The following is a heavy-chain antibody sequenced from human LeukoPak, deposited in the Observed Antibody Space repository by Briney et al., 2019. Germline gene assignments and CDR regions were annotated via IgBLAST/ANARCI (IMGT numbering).Heavy chain of an antibody. V-gene: IGHV3-7*01. J-gene: IGHJ4*02. CDR3: ARVRGDYYLDY. CDR2: IKQAGSEN. Sequence: PGGSLRLSCAASGFTFSSYGMHWVRQAPGKGLEWVANIKQAGSENSYVDSVKGRFTISRDNAKNSLYLQINSLRAEDTAVYYCARVRGDYYLDYWGQGTLVTVSS. CDR1: GFTFSSYG. D-gene: IGHD3-16*01.